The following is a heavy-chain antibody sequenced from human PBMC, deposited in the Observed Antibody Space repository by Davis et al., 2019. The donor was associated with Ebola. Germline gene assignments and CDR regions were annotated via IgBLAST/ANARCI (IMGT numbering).Heavy chain of an antibody. CDR1: GGSISSTNYYY. J-gene: IGHJ4*02. CDR2: IYYSGST. V-gene: IGHV4-61*05. CDR3: ARAQGGRYFDWSFDY. D-gene: IGHD3-9*01. Sequence: SETLSLTCAVSGGSISSTNYYYWGWVRQPPGKGLEWIGYIYYSGSTNYNPSLKSRVTISVDTSKNQFSLKLSSVTAADTAVYYCARAQGGRYFDWSFDYWGQGTLVTVSS.